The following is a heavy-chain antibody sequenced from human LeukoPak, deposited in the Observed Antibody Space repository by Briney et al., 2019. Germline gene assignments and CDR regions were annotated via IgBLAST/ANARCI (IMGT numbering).Heavy chain of an antibody. CDR3: ARNSGSNPFDY. CDR1: GFTFSSYA. Sequence: GSLRLSCAASGFTFSSYAMSWVRQAPGKGLEWVASIEQDGSQKYYVDSVRGRFTISRDNAKNSVYLQTNSLRVEDTAVYYCARNSGSNPFDYWGQGTLVTVSS. J-gene: IGHJ4*02. CDR2: IEQDGSQK. V-gene: IGHV3-7*01. D-gene: IGHD1-26*01.